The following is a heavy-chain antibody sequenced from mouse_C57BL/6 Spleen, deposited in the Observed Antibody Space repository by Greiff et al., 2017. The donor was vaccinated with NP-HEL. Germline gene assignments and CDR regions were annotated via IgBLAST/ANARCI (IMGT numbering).Heavy chain of an antibody. CDR2: IYPGSGST. D-gene: IGHD2-4*01. CDR1: GYTFTSYW. Sequence: QVQLQQPGAELVKPGASVKMSCKASGYTFTSYWITWVKQRPGQGLEWIGDIYPGSGSTNYNEKFKSKATLTVDTSSSTAYMQLSSLTSEDSAVYYCARYDYERGTYAMDYWGQGTSVTVSS. CDR3: ARYDYERGTYAMDY. J-gene: IGHJ4*01. V-gene: IGHV1-55*01.